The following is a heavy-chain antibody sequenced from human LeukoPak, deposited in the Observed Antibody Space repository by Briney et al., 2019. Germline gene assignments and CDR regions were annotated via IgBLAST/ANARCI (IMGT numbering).Heavy chain of an antibody. Sequence: PSETLSLTCTVSGGSISSYYWSWIRQPPGKGLEGIGYIYYSGSTNYNPSLKSRVTISVDTSKNQFSLKLSSVTAADTAVYYCARGVRAYYFDYWGQGTLVTVSS. V-gene: IGHV4-59*01. CDR1: GGSISSYY. CDR2: IYYSGST. D-gene: IGHD3-10*01. J-gene: IGHJ4*02. CDR3: ARGVRAYYFDY.